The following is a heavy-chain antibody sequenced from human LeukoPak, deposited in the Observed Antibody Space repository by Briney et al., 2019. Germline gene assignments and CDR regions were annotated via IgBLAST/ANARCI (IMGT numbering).Heavy chain of an antibody. V-gene: IGHV5-51*01. D-gene: IGHD1-1*01. CDR2: IYPGDSDT. J-gene: IGHJ5*02. CDR3: ARRTGTSKSNWFDP. Sequence: GESLKISCKGSGYSFTSYWIGWVRQTPGKGLEWMGIIYPGDSDTRYSPSFQGQVTISADKSISTAYLQWSSLKALDTAIYYCARRTGTSKSNWFDPWGQGTLVTVSS. CDR1: GYSFTSYW.